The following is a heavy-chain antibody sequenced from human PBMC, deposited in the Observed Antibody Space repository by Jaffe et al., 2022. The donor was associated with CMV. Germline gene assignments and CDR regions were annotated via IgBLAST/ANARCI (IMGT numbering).Heavy chain of an antibody. Sequence: EVQLVESGGGLVQPGGSLRLSCAASGFTFSDHYMDWVRQAPGKGLEWVGRTRNKANSYTTEYAASVKGRFTISRDDSKNSLYLQMNSLKTEDTAVYYCAREGGIAVAGPNQPYAFDIWGQGTMVTVSS. J-gene: IGHJ3*02. CDR2: TRNKANSYTT. V-gene: IGHV3-72*01. D-gene: IGHD6-19*01. CDR1: GFTFSDHY. CDR3: AREGGIAVAGPNQPYAFDI.